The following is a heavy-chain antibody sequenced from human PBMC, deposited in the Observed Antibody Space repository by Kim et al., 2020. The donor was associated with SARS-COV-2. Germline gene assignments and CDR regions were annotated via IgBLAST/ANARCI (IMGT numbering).Heavy chain of an antibody. V-gene: IGHV3-74*01. J-gene: IGHJ5*02. CDR1: GFSLRNHL. D-gene: IGHD2-21*01. CDR3: LKDVRHRYCGVWCKRFDP. CDR2: IVFDGTDT. Sequence: GGSLRLSCAASGFSLRNHLMHWVRQTPEKGLVCVSHIVFDGTDTAYADSVKGRFTVSRDNATNTLFLQRKNLRAGDTAVYYCLKDVRHRYCGVWCKRFDPWGQGTLVTVSS.